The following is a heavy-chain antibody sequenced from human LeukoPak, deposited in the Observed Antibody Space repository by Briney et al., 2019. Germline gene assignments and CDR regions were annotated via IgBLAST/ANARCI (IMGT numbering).Heavy chain of an antibody. CDR1: GFTFSTYW. CDR2: IKEDGCAK. D-gene: IGHD3-10*01. Sequence: PGGSLRLSCAASGFTFSTYWMTWVRQAPGKGLEWVANIKEDGCAKYYVDSMKGRFTISRDNAKNSLYLQMNSLRGEDTAVYFCARDLSGSGNYYDAFDIWGQGTMVTVSS. J-gene: IGHJ3*02. V-gene: IGHV3-7*03. CDR3: ARDLSGSGNYYDAFDI.